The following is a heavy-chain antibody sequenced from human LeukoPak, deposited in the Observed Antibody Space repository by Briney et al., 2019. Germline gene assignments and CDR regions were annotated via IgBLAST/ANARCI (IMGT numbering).Heavy chain of an antibody. CDR1: GGSISSGDYY. Sequence: SETLSLTCTVSGGSISSGDYYWSWIRQPPGKGLEWIGHIYNRGSTYYNPSLKSRVTISVDTSKNQFSLKLSSVTAADTAVYYCARYVDCSSTSCPFDYWGQGTLVTVSS. CDR3: ARYVDCSSTSCPFDY. J-gene: IGHJ4*02. CDR2: IYNRGST. D-gene: IGHD2-2*01. V-gene: IGHV4-30-4*01.